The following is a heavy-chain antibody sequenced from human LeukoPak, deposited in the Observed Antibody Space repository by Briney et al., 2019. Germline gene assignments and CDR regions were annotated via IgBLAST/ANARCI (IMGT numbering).Heavy chain of an antibody. CDR3: AKADDRNAFDI. CDR2: ISTSGGST. J-gene: IGHJ3*02. Sequence: GGSLRLSCAASGFTFSSYAMSWVRQAPGKGLEWVSAISTSGGSTYYADSVKGRFTISRDNSKNTQSLQMNSLRAEDTAVYYCAKADDRNAFDIWGQGTMVTVSS. CDR1: GFTFSSYA. V-gene: IGHV3-23*01. D-gene: IGHD3-22*01.